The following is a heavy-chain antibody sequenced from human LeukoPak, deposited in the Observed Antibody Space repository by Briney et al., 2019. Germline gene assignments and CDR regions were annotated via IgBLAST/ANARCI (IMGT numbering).Heavy chain of an antibody. V-gene: IGHV1-46*01. J-gene: IGHJ4*02. D-gene: IGHD3-22*01. CDR1: GYTFTSYY. CDR2: INPSGGST. CDR3: ARAKEYYYDSSGAPYDY. Sequence: GASVTVSCKASGYTFTSYYMHWVRQAPGQGLEWMGIINPSGGSTSYAQKFQGRVTMTRDTSTSTVYMELSSLRSEDTAVYYCARAKEYYYDSSGAPYDYWGQGTLVTVSS.